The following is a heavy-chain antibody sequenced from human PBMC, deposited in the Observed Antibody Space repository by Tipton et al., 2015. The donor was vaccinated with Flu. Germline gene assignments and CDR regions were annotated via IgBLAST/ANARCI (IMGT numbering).Heavy chain of an antibody. Sequence: AASGFTFSNHAMSWVRQAPGKGLEWVSGISGRGGITYYADSVKGRFTITRDNSRNTLSLQMNSLRAEDTAVYYCAKDFYDSGASLFDYWGQGTLVTVSS. CDR2: ISGRGGIT. V-gene: IGHV3-23*01. CDR3: AKDFYDSGASLFDY. D-gene: IGHD3-22*01. CDR1: GFTFSNHA. J-gene: IGHJ4*02.